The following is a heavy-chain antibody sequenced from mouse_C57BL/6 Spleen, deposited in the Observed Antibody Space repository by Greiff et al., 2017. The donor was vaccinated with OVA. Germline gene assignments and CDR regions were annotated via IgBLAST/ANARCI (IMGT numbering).Heavy chain of an antibody. CDR2: FYPGSGSI. CDR1: GYTFTEYT. J-gene: IGHJ4*01. Sequence: VQLQESGAELVKPGASVKLSCKASGYTFTEYTIHWVKQRSGQGLEWIGWFYPGSGSIKYNEKFKDKATLTADKSSSTVYMELSRLTSEDSAVYFCARHESLGDYDSYAMDYWGQGTSVTVSS. CDR3: ARHESLGDYDSYAMDY. D-gene: IGHD2-4*01. V-gene: IGHV1-62-2*01.